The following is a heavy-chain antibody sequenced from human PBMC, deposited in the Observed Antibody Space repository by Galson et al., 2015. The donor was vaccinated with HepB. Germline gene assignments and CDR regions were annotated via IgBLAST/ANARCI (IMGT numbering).Heavy chain of an antibody. D-gene: IGHD4-11*01. J-gene: IGHJ4*02. Sequence: SLRLSCAASGFTFSSYAMSWVRQAPGKGLEWVSAISGSGGSTYYADSVKGRFTISRDNSKNTLYLQMNSLRAEDTAVYYCAKGDYSNPYYFDYWGQGTLVTVSS. CDR3: AKGDYSNPYYFDY. CDR1: GFTFSSYA. V-gene: IGHV3-23*01. CDR2: ISGSGGST.